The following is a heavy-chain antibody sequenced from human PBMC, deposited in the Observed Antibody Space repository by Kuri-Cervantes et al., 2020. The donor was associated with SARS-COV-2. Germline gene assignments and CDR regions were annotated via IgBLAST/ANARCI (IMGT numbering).Heavy chain of an antibody. CDR2: IYSGGST. CDR1: GFTVSSNY. V-gene: IGHV3-66*01. D-gene: IGHD3-10*01. J-gene: IGHJ3*02. Sequence: GGSLRLSCAASGFTVSSNYMSWVRQAPGKGLEWVSVIYSGGSTYYADSVKGRFTISRDNSKNTLYLQMNSLRAEDTAVYYCARDPRLGFGDPGAFDIWGQGTMVTVSS. CDR3: ARDPRLGFGDPGAFDI.